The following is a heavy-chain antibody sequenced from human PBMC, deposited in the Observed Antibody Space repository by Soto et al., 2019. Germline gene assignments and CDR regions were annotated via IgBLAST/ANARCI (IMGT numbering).Heavy chain of an antibody. Sequence: SETLSLTCTVSGGSISSGGYYWSWIRQHPGKGLEWIGYIYYSGSTYYNPSLKSRVTISVDTSKNQFSLKLSSVTAADTAVYYCARGRTSSPTHADYWGQGTLVTVAS. D-gene: IGHD2-2*01. CDR1: GGSISSGGYY. CDR2: IYYSGST. J-gene: IGHJ4*02. V-gene: IGHV4-31*03. CDR3: ARGRTSSPTHADY.